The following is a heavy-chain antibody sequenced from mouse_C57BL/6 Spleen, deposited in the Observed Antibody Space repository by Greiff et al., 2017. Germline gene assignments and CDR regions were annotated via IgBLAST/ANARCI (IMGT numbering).Heavy chain of an antibody. CDR3: ERSDSYDVRYYYAMDY. CDR1: GFTFTDYY. Sequence: EVNLVESGGGLVQPGGSLSLSCAASGFTFTDYYMSWVRQPPGKALEWLGFIRNKANGYTTEYSAFVKGRFTISRDNSQSILYLQKNALRAEDSATYYCERSDSYDVRYYYAMDYWGQGTSVTVSS. V-gene: IGHV7-3*01. CDR2: IRNKANGYTT. D-gene: IGHD2-12*01. J-gene: IGHJ4*01.